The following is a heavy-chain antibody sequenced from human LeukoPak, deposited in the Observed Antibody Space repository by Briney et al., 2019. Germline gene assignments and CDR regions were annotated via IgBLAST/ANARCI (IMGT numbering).Heavy chain of an antibody. CDR1: GGSISSYY. CDR2: IYYSGST. V-gene: IGHV4-59*01. CDR3: ARGRFDDFWSGYYFDY. Sequence: SETLSLTCTVSGGSISSYYWSWIRQPPGKGLEWIGHIYYSGSTNYNPSLKSRVTISVDTSKNQFSLKLSSVSAADTAVYYCARGRFDDFWSGYYFDYWGQGTLVTVSS. J-gene: IGHJ4*02. D-gene: IGHD3-3*01.